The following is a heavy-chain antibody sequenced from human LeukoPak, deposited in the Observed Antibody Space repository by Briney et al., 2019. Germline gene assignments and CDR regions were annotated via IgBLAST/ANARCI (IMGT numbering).Heavy chain of an antibody. CDR1: GLTFRRYA. J-gene: IGHJ3*02. V-gene: IGHV3-23*01. CDR3: AKDWVAVAGTSRSAFDI. D-gene: IGHD6-19*01. CDR2: ITGSGGST. Sequence: GGSLRLPCAASGLTFRRYAMSWVRQAPGKGLEWVTAITGSGGSTYYADSVKGRFTISRDNSKDTLYLQMNSLRAEDTAVYYCAKDWVAVAGTSRSAFDIWGQGTMVTVSS.